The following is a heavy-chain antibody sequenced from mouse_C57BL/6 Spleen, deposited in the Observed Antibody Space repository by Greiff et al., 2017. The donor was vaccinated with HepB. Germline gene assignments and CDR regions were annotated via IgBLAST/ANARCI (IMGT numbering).Heavy chain of an antibody. V-gene: IGHV1-52*01. CDR2: IDPSDSET. CDR3: ARCYDGDGGYYAMDY. D-gene: IGHD2-3*01. CDR1: GYTFTSYW. J-gene: IGHJ4*01. Sequence: QVQLQQPGAELVRPGSSVKLSCKASGYTFTSYWMHWVKQRPIQGLEWIGNIDPSDSETHYNQKFKDKATLTVDKSSSTAYMQLSSLTSEDSAVYYGARCYDGDGGYYAMDYWGQGTSVTVSS.